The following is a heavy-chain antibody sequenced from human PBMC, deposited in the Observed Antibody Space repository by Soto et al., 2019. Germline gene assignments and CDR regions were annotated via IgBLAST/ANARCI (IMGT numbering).Heavy chain of an antibody. CDR3: ARALTPNRGYPDYYYYYMDV. J-gene: IGHJ6*03. CDR2: ISSSGSTI. CDR1: GFTFSDYY. V-gene: IGHV3-11*01. D-gene: IGHD3-22*01. Sequence: GGSLRLSCAASGFTFSDYYMSWIRQAPGKGLEWVSYISSSGSTIYYADSVKGRFTISRDNAKNSLYLQMNSLRAEDTAVYYCARALTPNRGYPDYYYYYMDVWGKGTTVTVSS.